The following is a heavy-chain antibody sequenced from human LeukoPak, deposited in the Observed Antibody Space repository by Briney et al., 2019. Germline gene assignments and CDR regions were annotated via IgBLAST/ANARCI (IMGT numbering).Heavy chain of an antibody. CDR3: ARDRDCSSTSCYSYGMDV. Sequence: GGSLRLSCAASGFTFNSYEMNWVRQAPGKGLEWVSYISSSGSTIYYADSVKGRFTISRDNAKNSLYLQMNSLRAEDTAVYYCARDRDCSSTSCYSYGMDVWGQGTTVTVSS. CDR2: ISSSGSTI. J-gene: IGHJ6*02. D-gene: IGHD2-2*02. CDR1: GFTFNSYE. V-gene: IGHV3-48*03.